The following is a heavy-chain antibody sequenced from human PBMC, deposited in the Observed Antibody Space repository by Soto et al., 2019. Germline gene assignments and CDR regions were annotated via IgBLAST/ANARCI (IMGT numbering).Heavy chain of an antibody. V-gene: IGHV4-31*03. Sequence: QVQLQESGPGLVKPSQTLSLTCTVSGGSISSGGYYWSWIRQHPGKGLEWIGYIYYSGSTYYNPSLKSRVTISVDTSKNQFSLKLSSVTAADTAVYYCARETRHIVVVPAAIPTSYGMDVWGQGTTVTVSS. CDR3: ARETRHIVVVPAAIPTSYGMDV. J-gene: IGHJ6*02. D-gene: IGHD2-2*01. CDR2: IYYSGST. CDR1: GGSISSGGYY.